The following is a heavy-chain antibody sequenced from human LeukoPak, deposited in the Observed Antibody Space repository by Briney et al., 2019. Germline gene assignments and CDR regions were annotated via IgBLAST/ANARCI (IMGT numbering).Heavy chain of an antibody. V-gene: IGHV3-11*01. Sequence: PGGSLRLSCAVSGFTFSDYYMSWIRQAPGKGLEWVSYISSGGSTISHADSVKGRFTISRDNAENSLYLQMNSLRAEDTAVYYCARRAAAGGCFDYWGQGTLVTVFS. D-gene: IGHD6-13*01. CDR2: ISSGGSTI. CDR1: GFTFSDYY. J-gene: IGHJ4*02. CDR3: ARRAAAGGCFDY.